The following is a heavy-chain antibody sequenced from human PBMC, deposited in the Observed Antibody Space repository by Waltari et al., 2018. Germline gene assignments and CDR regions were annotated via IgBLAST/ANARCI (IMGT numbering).Heavy chain of an antibody. Sequence: QLQLQESGPGLVKPSETLSLTCTVSGGPISSEGSYWGWIRQPPGKGLEWIGIISFSGSTYYNPSLKSRVTISVDTSKNQFSLKLSSVTAADTAVYYCARLSYHIVTGYGWFDPWGLGTLVTVSS. CDR2: ISFSGST. D-gene: IGHD3-9*01. J-gene: IGHJ5*02. CDR3: ARLSYHIVTGYGWFDP. V-gene: IGHV4-39*01. CDR1: GGPISSEGSY.